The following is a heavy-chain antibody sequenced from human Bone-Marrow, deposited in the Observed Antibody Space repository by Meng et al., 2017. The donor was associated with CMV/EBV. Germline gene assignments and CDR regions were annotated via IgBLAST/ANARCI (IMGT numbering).Heavy chain of an antibody. J-gene: IGHJ6*02. Sequence: SETLSLTCTVSGGSVSSGSYYWSWIRQPPGKGLEWIGYIYYSGSTNYNPSLKSRVTISVDTSKNQFSLKLSSVTAADTAVYYCARLGYNWNYYYYYGMAVWGQGTMVTVSS. CDR2: IYYSGST. V-gene: IGHV4-61*01. CDR3: ARLGYNWNYYYYYGMAV. CDR1: GGSVSSGSYY. D-gene: IGHD1-20*01.